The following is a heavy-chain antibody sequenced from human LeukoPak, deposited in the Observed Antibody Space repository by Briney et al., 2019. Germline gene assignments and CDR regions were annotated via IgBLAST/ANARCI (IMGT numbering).Heavy chain of an antibody. Sequence: PSETLSLTCAVYGVSFSGYYWSWIRQPLGKGLEWIGEINHSGSTNYNPSLKSRVTMSVDTSKNQFSLKLISVTAADTAVYYCARGADEDGDINYNYGMDVWGQGTTVTVSS. V-gene: IGHV4-34*01. J-gene: IGHJ6*02. CDR3: ARGADEDGDINYNYGMDV. CDR1: GVSFSGYY. CDR2: INHSGST. D-gene: IGHD4-17*01.